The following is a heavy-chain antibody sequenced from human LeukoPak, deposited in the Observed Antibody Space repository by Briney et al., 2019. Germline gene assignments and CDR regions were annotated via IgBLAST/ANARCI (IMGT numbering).Heavy chain of an antibody. CDR1: GFTFSSYA. V-gene: IGHV3-30-3*01. Sequence: GRSLRLSCAASGFTFSSYAMHWVRQAPGKGLEWVAVISYDGSNKYYADSVKGRFTISRDNSKNTLYLQMNSLRAEDTAVYYCARVANLGSYLAYWGQGTLVTVSS. J-gene: IGHJ4*02. CDR3: ARVANLGSYLAY. CDR2: ISYDGSNK. D-gene: IGHD1-26*01.